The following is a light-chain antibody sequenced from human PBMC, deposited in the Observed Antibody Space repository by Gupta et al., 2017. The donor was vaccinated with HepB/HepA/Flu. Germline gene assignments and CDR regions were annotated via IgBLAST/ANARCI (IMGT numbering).Light chain of an antibody. CDR1: SSNIGAGYD. CDR2: GNS. Sequence: QSVLTQPPSVSGAPGQRVTISCTGSSSNIGAGYDVHWYQQLPGTAPKLLIYGNSNRPSGVPDRFSGSKSGTSASLAITGLQAEDEGDDYCQSSDSSLSGGVCGGGTKLTVL. CDR3: QSSDSSLSGGV. J-gene: IGLJ2*01. V-gene: IGLV1-40*01.